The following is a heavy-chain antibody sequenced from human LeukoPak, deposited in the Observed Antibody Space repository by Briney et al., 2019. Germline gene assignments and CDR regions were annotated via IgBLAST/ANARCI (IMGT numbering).Heavy chain of an antibody. CDR3: ARIGEMGDYAGLDY. J-gene: IGHJ4*02. D-gene: IGHD4-17*01. V-gene: IGHV3-23*01. CDR2: ISGSGGST. CDR1: GFTFDDYV. Sequence: GGSLRLSCAASGFTFDDYVMSWVRQAPGKGLEWVSAISGSGGSTYYADSVKGRFTISRDNSKNTLYLQMNSLRAEDTAVYYCARIGEMGDYAGLDYWGQGTLVTVSS.